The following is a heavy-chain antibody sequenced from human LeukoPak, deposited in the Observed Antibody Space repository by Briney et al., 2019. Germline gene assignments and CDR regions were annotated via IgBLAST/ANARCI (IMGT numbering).Heavy chain of an antibody. V-gene: IGHV4-34*01. Sequence: SETLSLTCAVYGGSFSGCYWSWIRQPPGKGLEWIGEINHSGSTNYNPSLKSRVTISVDTSKNQFSLKLSSVTAADTAVYYCARGGTMVRGVRINWFDPWGQGTLITVSS. CDR3: ARGGTMVRGVRINWFDP. CDR1: GGSFSGCY. D-gene: IGHD3-10*01. J-gene: IGHJ5*02. CDR2: INHSGST.